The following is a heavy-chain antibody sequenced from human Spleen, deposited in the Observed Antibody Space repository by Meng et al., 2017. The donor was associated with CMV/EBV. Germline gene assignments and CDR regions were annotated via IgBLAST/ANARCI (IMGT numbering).Heavy chain of an antibody. Sequence: GESLKISCAASGFTFSSYDMHWVRQGPGKGLEWVAFIRWAGSNIYYADSVKGRFTISRDNSKNTLYLQMSSLRTEDTAVYYCARDGGNSAMDVWGHGTTVTVSS. D-gene: IGHD2-15*01. CDR1: GFTFSSYD. CDR2: IRWAGSNI. J-gene: IGHJ6*02. CDR3: ARDGGNSAMDV. V-gene: IGHV3-30*02.